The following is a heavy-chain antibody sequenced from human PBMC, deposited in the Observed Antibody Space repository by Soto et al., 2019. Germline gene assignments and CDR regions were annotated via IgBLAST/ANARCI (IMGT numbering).Heavy chain of an antibody. CDR1: GYTFTSYG. D-gene: IGHD1-1*01. J-gene: IGHJ6*02. CDR2: ISAYNGNT. Sequence: AAVKVSCKASGYTFTSYGTSWVRQAPGQGLEWMGWISAYNGNTNYAQKLQGRVTMTTDTSTSTAYMELRSLRSDDTAVYYCARGGTAETYYYYYGMDVWGQGTTVTVSS. CDR3: ARGGTAETYYYYYGMDV. V-gene: IGHV1-18*04.